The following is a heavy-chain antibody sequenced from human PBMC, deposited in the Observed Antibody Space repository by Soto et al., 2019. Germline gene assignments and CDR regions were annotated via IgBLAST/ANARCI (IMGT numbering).Heavy chain of an antibody. CDR1: GYTFTGYY. CDR2: INPSSGGT. Sequence: GASVKVSCKACGYTFTGYYMHWVRQASGQGLEWMGWINPSSGGTDYAQKFQGRVTMTRDTSISTAYMELSRLRSDDTAVYYCARDYTDLRPMLVDYWGQGTLVTVSS. D-gene: IGHD3-16*01. CDR3: ARDYTDLRPMLVDY. V-gene: IGHV1-2*02. J-gene: IGHJ4*02.